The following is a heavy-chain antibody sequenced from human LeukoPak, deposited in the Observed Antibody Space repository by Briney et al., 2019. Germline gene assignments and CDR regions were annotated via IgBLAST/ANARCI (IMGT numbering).Heavy chain of an antibody. V-gene: IGHV4-34*01. CDR2: INHSGST. Sequence: SETLSLTCAVYGASFSGSYWSWIRQPPGKGLEWIGEINHSGSTIYNPSLKSRVTISVDTSKNQFSLKLSSVTAADTAVYYCARRKYAGDTFDIWGQGTMVTVSS. CDR3: ARRKYAGDTFDI. CDR1: GASFSGSY. J-gene: IGHJ3*02. D-gene: IGHD2-2*01.